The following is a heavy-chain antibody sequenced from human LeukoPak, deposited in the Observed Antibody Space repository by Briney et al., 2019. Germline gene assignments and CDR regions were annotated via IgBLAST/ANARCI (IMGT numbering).Heavy chain of an antibody. CDR3: ARGRRFDP. J-gene: IGHJ5*02. CDR2: INPNSGGT. CDR1: GYTFTGYY. Sequence: GASVKVPCKASGYTFTGYYMHWVRQAPGQGFEWMGWINPNSGGTKYAEKFQGRVTMTRDTSISTAYMELNSLKSDDTAVYYCARGRRFDPWGQGTLVTVSS. V-gene: IGHV1-2*02.